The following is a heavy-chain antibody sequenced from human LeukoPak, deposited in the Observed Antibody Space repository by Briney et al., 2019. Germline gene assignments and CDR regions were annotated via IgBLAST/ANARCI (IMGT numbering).Heavy chain of an antibody. D-gene: IGHD3-22*01. J-gene: IGHJ4*01. CDR2: IFHSGST. CDR1: GFSISDTYC. Sequence: SETLSLTCTVAGFSISDTYCWGWIRPPPGKGLEWIANIFHSGSTNYNPSLKSRVTISVDKSKNQFSLRLSSVTAADTAVYYCARVLSGSNFDSWGHGTLVTVSS. CDR3: ARVLSGSNFDS. V-gene: IGHV4-38-2*02.